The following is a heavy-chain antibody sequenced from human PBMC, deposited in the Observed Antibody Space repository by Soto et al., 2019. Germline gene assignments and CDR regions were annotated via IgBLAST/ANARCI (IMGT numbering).Heavy chain of an antibody. D-gene: IGHD6-13*01. Sequence: SETLCVTCTVSDGSSGGYCWIRIRQPPGKGLEWIGYIYYSGSTNYNPSLKSRVTISVDTSKNQFSLKLSSVTAADTAGYYFARGPYSSSWPAMGTWSAPRGQGTLVPVSS. J-gene: IGHJ5*02. CDR1: DGSSGGYC. V-gene: IGHV4-59*01. CDR3: ARGPYSSSWPAMGTWSAP. CDR2: IYYSGST.